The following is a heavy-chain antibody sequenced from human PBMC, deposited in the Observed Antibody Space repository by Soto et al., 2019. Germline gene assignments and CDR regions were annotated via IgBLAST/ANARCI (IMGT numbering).Heavy chain of an antibody. D-gene: IGHD3-22*01. CDR1: GFTFSSYG. V-gene: IGHV3-30*03. CDR3: ARDGRLSYYYDSSGYSGFDY. CDR2: ISYDGSNK. Sequence: QVQLVESGGGVVQPGRSLRLSCAASGFTFSSYGMHWVRQAPGKGLEWVAVISYDGSNKYYADSVKGRFTISRDNSKNTLYLQMNSLRSEDTAVYYCARDGRLSYYYDSSGYSGFDYWGQGTLVTVSS. J-gene: IGHJ4*02.